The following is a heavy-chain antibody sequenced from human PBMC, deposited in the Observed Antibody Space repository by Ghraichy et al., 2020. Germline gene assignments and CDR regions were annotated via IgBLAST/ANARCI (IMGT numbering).Heavy chain of an antibody. CDR3: ARVGTYYYGSASDITPESKYYSNPYGMDV. CDR1: GFTFSSYG. V-gene: IGHV3-33*01. CDR2: IWDDGSNK. D-gene: IGHD3-10*01. J-gene: IGHJ6*02. Sequence: GGSLRLSCAASGFTFSSYGMRWVRQAPGKGLEWVAVIWDDGSNKYYADSVKGRFTISRDNSKNTLYLQMNSLRAEDTAVYYCARVGTYYYGSASDITPESKYYSNPYGMDVWGHGTTATVSS.